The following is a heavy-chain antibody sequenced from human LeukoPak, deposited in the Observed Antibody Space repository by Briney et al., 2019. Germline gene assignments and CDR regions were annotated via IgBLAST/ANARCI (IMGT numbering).Heavy chain of an antibody. CDR3: AREGEQQLVPDAFDI. CDR2: IYHSGST. CDR1: GGSISSSSYY. Sequence: PSETPSLTCTVSGGSISSSSYYWGWIRQPLGKGLEWIGSIYHSGSTYYNPSLKSRVTISVDTSKNQFSLKLSSVTAADTAVYYCAREGEQQLVPDAFDIWGQGTMVTVSS. V-gene: IGHV4-39*07. D-gene: IGHD6-13*01. J-gene: IGHJ3*02.